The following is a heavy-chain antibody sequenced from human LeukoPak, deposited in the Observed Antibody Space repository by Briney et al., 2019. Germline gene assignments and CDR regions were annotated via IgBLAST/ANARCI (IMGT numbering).Heavy chain of an antibody. CDR2: IYYSGST. CDR1: GGSLSISSYY. J-gene: IGHJ3*02. D-gene: IGHD3-22*01. V-gene: IGHV4-39*07. CDR3: ARTYDSSGYYSDAFDI. Sequence: SETLSLTCTVSGGSLSISSYYWGWIRQPPGKGLEWIGSIYYSGSTYYNPSLKSRVTISVDTSKNQFSLKLSSVTAADTAVYYCARTYDSSGYYSDAFDIWGQGTMVTVSS.